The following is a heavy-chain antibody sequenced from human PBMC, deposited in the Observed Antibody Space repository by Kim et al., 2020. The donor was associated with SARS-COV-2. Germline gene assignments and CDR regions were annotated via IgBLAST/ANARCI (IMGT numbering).Heavy chain of an antibody. D-gene: IGHD2-2*01. V-gene: IGHV3-74*01. Sequence: GGSLRLSCTASGFNFSDHWMHWVRQAPGTGPVWGSCIRGDGSTTNYADSVRGRFTVSRDNARNTLYLQMNSLRVEDTAVYYCVSSPGPWGQGTLVTVSS. J-gene: IGHJ5*02. CDR2: IRGDGSTT. CDR3: VSSPGP. CDR1: GFNFSDHW.